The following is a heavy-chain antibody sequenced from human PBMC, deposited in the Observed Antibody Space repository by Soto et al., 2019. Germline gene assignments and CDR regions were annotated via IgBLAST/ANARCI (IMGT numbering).Heavy chain of an antibody. V-gene: IGHV4-61*03. J-gene: IGHJ6*02. CDR1: GDSVTSGSYY. CDR3: AREWGLLPYYVMDV. CDR2: ISYTGRT. D-gene: IGHD7-27*01. Sequence: ASETLSLTCIVSGDSVTSGSYYWTWLRQPPGKGLEWIGYISYTGRTKYNPSLQSRVIISVDTSKNDFSLNLSSVTAADTAVYFCAREWGLLPYYVMDVWGHGTAVTVSS.